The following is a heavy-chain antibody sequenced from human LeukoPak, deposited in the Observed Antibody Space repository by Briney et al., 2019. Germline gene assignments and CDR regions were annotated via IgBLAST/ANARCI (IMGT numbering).Heavy chain of an antibody. D-gene: IGHD3-16*01. J-gene: IGHJ4*02. CDR2: MSGTGGST. Sequence: GGSLRLSCAASGFTFSSYAMSWVRQAPGKGLEWVSGMSGTGGSTYYADSVKGRFTTSRDNSKNSLYLQMNSLRAEDTAVYYCARVLGDYWGQGTLVTVSS. V-gene: IGHV3-23*01. CDR3: ARVLGDY. CDR1: GFTFSSYA.